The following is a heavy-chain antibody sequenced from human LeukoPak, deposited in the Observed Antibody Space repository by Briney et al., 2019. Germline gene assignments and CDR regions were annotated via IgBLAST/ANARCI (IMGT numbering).Heavy chain of an antibody. J-gene: IGHJ3*02. CDR3: ARDTYGSGSYAFDI. V-gene: IGHV5-51*01. D-gene: IGHD3-10*01. CDR2: IFPGDSDT. Sequence: GESLKISCEGSGYSFTTYWIAWVRQMPGKGLEWMGIIFPGDSDTRYSPSFQGQVTISADKSINTAYLQWSSLKASDTAMYYCARDTYGSGSYAFDIWGQGTTVTVSS. CDR1: GYSFTTYW.